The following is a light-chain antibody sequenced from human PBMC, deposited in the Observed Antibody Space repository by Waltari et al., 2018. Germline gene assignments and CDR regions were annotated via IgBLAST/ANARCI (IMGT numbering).Light chain of an antibody. CDR3: SSYTSSNTLG. Sequence: QSALTQPASVSGSPGQSITISCTGTSSDVGGYNYVSWYQQHPGKAHKLMIYAVTNRPSGVSNRFSGSKSGNTASLTISGLQAEDEADYYCSSYTSSNTLGFGTGTKVTVL. CDR2: AVT. V-gene: IGLV2-14*03. J-gene: IGLJ1*01. CDR1: SSDVGGYNY.